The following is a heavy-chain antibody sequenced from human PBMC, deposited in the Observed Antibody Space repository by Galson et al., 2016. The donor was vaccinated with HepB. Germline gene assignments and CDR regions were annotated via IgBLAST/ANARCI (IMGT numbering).Heavy chain of an antibody. V-gene: IGHV3-30-3*01. CDR1: GFTFSSYS. CDR3: ARDSGSGNYYNDYYYYNMDV. J-gene: IGHJ6*02. Sequence: SLRLSCAASGFTFSSYSLHWVRQAPGKGLEWVAIISYDGSNKYYADSVKGRFTISRDISKNTLFLQMNSLGAEDTAVYSCARDSGSGNYYNDYYYYNMDVWGQGTTVTVSS. CDR2: ISYDGSNK. D-gene: IGHD3-10*01.